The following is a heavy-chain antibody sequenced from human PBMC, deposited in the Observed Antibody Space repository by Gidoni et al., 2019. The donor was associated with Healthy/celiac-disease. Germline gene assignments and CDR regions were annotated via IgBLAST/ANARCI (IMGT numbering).Heavy chain of an antibody. CDR2: ISSSSSYI. J-gene: IGHJ5*02. Sequence: EVQLVESGGGLVKPGGSLRLSCAASGFTFSSYSMNWVRQAPGKGLEWVSSISSSSSYIYYADSVKGRFTISRDNAKNSLYLQMNSLRAEDTAVYYCARDTGDVVRWFDPWGQGTLVTVSS. CDR1: GFTFSSYS. CDR3: ARDTGDVVRWFDP. V-gene: IGHV3-21*01. D-gene: IGHD7-27*01.